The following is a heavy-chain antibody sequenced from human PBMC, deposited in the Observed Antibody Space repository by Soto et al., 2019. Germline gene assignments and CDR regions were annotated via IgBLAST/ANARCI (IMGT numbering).Heavy chain of an antibody. D-gene: IGHD4-17*01. Sequence: EVQLVDSGGGLVQPGGSLILSCAASGFTFSTYHMNWVRQAPGKGLEWVSYIHSGGSRIYYADSVKGRFTISRDNAKNSLYLQMNSLRAEDTAVYYCARDGSTVTTNYHYAMDVWGQGTTVTVSS. V-gene: IGHV3-48*03. J-gene: IGHJ6*02. CDR1: GFTFSTYH. CDR2: IHSGGSRI. CDR3: ARDGSTVTTNYHYAMDV.